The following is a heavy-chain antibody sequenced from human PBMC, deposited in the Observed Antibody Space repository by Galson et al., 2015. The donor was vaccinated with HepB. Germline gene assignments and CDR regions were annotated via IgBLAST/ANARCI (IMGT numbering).Heavy chain of an antibody. CDR1: GDSIYSDGSS. V-gene: IGHV4-30-2*01. CDR2: IYQSGST. J-gene: IGHJ4*02. D-gene: IGHD3-22*01. Sequence: TLSLTCAVSGDSIYSDGSSWSWIRQPPGKGLEWIAYIYQSGSTYYNPSLRGRGTISIDRSKNQFSLRLNSVTAADTAVYYCARGLDSRSHFDYWGQGTLVTVSP. CDR3: ARGLDSRSHFDY.